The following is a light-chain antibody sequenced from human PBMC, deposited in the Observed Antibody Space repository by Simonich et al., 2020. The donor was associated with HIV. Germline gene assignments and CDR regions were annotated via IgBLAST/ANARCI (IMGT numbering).Light chain of an antibody. CDR3: QQYNSNYPT. CDR1: QDISNY. Sequence: DIQMTQSPSSLSASVGARVTITCQASQDISNYLNWYQQKPGKAPKLLIYGASNLESGVPSRFNGSGSGTDFTFTISSLQPEDIATYYCQQYNSNYPTFGQGTKVEIK. CDR2: GAS. J-gene: IGKJ1*01. V-gene: IGKV1-33*01.